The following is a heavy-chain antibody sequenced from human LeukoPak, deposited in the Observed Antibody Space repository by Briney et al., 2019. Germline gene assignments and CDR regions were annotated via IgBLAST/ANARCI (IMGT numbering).Heavy chain of an antibody. V-gene: IGHV3-23*01. CDR1: GFTFSSYA. CDR2: ISGSGGST. CDR3: AKGLVGATIGYFDY. J-gene: IGHJ4*02. Sequence: PGGSLRLSCAASGFTFSSYAMSWVRQAPGKGLEWVSAISGSGGSTYYADSVKGRFTISRDNSKNTLYLQMNSLRAEDTAVYHCAKGLVGATIGYFDYWGQGTLVTVSS. D-gene: IGHD1-26*01.